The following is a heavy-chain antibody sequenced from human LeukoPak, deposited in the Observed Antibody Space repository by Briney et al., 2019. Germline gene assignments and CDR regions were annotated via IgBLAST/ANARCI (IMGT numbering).Heavy chain of an antibody. Sequence: SGPALVKPTQTLTLTCTFSGFALSTSGMRVSWIRQPPGKALEWLARIDWDDDKFYSTSLKTRLTISKDTSKNQVVLTMTNMDPVDTATYYCARESAQYYFDYWGQGTLVTVSS. CDR3: ARESAQYYFDY. V-gene: IGHV2-70*04. CDR2: IDWDDDK. D-gene: IGHD3-3*01. CDR1: GFALSTSGMR. J-gene: IGHJ4*02.